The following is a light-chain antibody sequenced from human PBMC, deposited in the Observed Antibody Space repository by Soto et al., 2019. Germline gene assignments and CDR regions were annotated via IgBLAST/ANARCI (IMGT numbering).Light chain of an antibody. CDR2: DAS. CDR3: QQTYHSPRT. V-gene: IGKV3-20*01. CDR1: RSIISDF. J-gene: IGKJ2*01. Sequence: EIVLTQSPGTLSLSPGETASLSCGASRSIISDFLAWYQQKGGQPPRLLIYDASKRATGIPARFSGSGSGTAVTLTISRVEPEDSAVYYCQQTYHSPRTFGQGTSLEIK.